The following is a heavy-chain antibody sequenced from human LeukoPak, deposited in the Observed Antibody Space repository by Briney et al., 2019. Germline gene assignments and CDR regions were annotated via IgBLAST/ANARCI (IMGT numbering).Heavy chain of an antibody. CDR1: GYTFTSYG. J-gene: IGHJ5*02. CDR3: ASSKLRFLEWYPFGFDP. D-gene: IGHD3-3*01. Sequence: ASVKVSCKASGYTFTSYGISWVRQAPGQGLEWMGWISAYNGNTNYAQKLQGRVTMTTDTSTSTAYMELRSLRSDDTAVYYCASSKLRFLEWYPFGFDPWGQGTLVTVSS. CDR2: ISAYNGNT. V-gene: IGHV1-18*01.